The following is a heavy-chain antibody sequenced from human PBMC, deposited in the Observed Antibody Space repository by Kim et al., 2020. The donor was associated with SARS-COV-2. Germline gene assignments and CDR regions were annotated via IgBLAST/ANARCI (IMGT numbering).Heavy chain of an antibody. CDR3: ARGGGFHGSGSYLGY. Sequence: SETLSLTCAVYGGSFSGHYWSWIRQSPGKGLEWIGEVNPSGGTNYNPSLKSRLTMSVDTSKNQVSLRLSSVTAADTAVSYCARGGGFHGSGSYLGYWGQGTLVTASS. CDR2: VNPSGGT. J-gene: IGHJ4*02. CDR1: GGSFSGHY. D-gene: IGHD3-10*01. V-gene: IGHV4-34*01.